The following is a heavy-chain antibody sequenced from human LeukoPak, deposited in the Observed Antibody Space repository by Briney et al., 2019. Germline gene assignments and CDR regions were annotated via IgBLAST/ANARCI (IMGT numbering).Heavy chain of an antibody. V-gene: IGHV1-69*13. CDR1: GGTFSSYA. CDR2: IIPIFGTA. J-gene: IGHJ4*02. CDR3: AREAGSNWNSYYFDY. Sequence: GASVKVSCKASGGTFSSYAISWVRQAPGQGLEWMGGIIPIFGTANYAQKFQGRVTITADESTSTAYMELSSLRSEDTAVYYCAREAGSNWNSYYFDYWGQGTLVTVSS. D-gene: IGHD1-7*01.